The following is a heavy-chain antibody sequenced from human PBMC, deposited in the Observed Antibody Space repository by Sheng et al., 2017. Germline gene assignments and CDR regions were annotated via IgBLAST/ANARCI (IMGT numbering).Heavy chain of an antibody. V-gene: IGHV3-23*04. CDR2: ISGGADST. D-gene: IGHD7-27*01. CDR1: GFTFSSYL. Sequence: EVQLVESGGGLVQPGGSLRLSCAASGFTFSSYLMNWVRQAPGKGLEWVSSISGGADSTHYTDSVKGRFTISRDNSKNTLYLQMNSLRAEDTAVYYCAKDIPDWGSGFDYWGQGTLVTVSS. CDR3: AKDIPDWGSGFDY. J-gene: IGHJ4*02.